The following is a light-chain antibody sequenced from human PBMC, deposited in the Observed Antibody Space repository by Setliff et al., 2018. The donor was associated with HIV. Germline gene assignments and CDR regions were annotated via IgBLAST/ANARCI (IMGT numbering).Light chain of an antibody. J-gene: IGLJ1*01. CDR2: ENN. CDR3: GTWDSSLSAYV. V-gene: IGLV1-51*02. Sequence: QSVLTQPPSVSAAPGQKVAISCSGSSSNIGSTYVSWYQQLPGTGPKLLIHENNKRPSGIPDRFSGSKSGTSATLGITGLQTGDEADYYCGTWDSSLSAYVFGTGTKSPS. CDR1: SSNIGSTY.